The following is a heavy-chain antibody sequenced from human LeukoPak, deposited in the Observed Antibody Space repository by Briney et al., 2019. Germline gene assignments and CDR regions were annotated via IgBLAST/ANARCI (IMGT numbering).Heavy chain of an antibody. J-gene: IGHJ6*03. Sequence: ASVKVSCKASGYTFTSYGISWVRQAPGQGLEWMGRIIPILGIANYAQKFQGRVTITTDESTSTAYMELSSLRSEDTAVYYCARDVGGNCSSTSCYAPYMDVWGKGTTVTVSS. V-gene: IGHV1-69*04. D-gene: IGHD2-2*01. CDR1: GYTFTSYG. CDR3: ARDVGGNCSSTSCYAPYMDV. CDR2: IIPILGIA.